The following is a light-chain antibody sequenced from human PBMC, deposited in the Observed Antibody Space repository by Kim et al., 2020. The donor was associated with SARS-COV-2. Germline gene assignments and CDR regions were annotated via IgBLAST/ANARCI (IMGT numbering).Light chain of an antibody. CDR3: TSYTGSSTFV. J-gene: IGLJ1*01. CDR2: DVS. Sequence: QSALTQPASVSGSPGQSITISCTGTNSDVGGYNYVSWYQHHPGKAPKLILYDVSKWPSGVSDRFSGSKSGNTASLTISGLQAEDEADYYCTSYTGSSTFVFGTGTKVTVL. V-gene: IGLV2-14*03. CDR1: NSDVGGYNY.